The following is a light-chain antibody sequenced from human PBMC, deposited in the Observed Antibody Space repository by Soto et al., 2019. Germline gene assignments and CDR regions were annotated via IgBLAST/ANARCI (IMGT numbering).Light chain of an antibody. V-gene: IGKV1-9*01. CDR1: QGISNY. Sequence: IQLTQSPSSLSASVGDRVTITCRASQGISNYLAWYQQKPGKAPKLLIYGASTLQSGVPSRFSGSGSGTDFTLTISSLQPEDFATYYCQQYSDYSAHGLTFGGGTKVAIK. CDR3: QQYSDYSAHGLT. CDR2: GAS. J-gene: IGKJ4*01.